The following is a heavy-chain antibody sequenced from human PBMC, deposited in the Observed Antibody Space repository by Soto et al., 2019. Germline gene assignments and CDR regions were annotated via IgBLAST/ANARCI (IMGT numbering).Heavy chain of an antibody. CDR2: ISGSGRTT. CDR1: GFTFRSYG. D-gene: IGHD3-10*01. CDR3: ARVGGFTIGVRGSGYGMAV. V-gene: IGHV3-23*01. J-gene: IGHJ6*02. Sequence: EVQLLESGGGLVQPGGSLRVSCEASGFTFRSYGMSWVRQAPGKGLEWVSGISGSGRTTDLTDSVKGPFTISRDIAKDTVYLEMNSLRVEDTAVYFCARVGGFTIGVRGSGYGMAVWGQGTTVIVSS.